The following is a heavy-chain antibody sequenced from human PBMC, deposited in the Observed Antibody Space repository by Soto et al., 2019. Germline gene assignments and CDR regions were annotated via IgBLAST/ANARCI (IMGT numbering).Heavy chain of an antibody. CDR3: ARVVRGYCSGGSCYGGSYYYYMDV. J-gene: IGHJ6*03. V-gene: IGHV3-13*01. Sequence: EVQLVESGGGLVQPGGSLRLSCAASGFTFSSYDMHWVRQATGKGLEWVSAIGTAGDTYYPGSVKGRFTISSENAKNSLYLQMNSLRAGDTAVYYWARVVRGYCSGGSCYGGSYYYYMDVWGKGTTVTVSS. CDR2: IGTAGDT. CDR1: GFTFSSYD. D-gene: IGHD2-15*01.